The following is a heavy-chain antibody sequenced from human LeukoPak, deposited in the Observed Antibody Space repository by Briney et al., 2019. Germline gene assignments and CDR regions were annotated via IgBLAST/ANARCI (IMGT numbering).Heavy chain of an antibody. Sequence: GGSLRLSCAASGFTFSSYSMNWVRQAPGKGLEWVSLINKDGSATYYADSVKGRFTISRDNSKNSLYLQMNSLRSEDTALYYCATWAFYHSLDVWGQGTTVTVSS. CDR2: INKDGSAT. CDR3: ATWAFYHSLDV. J-gene: IGHJ6*02. V-gene: IGHV3-43*01. CDR1: GFTFSSYS. D-gene: IGHD1-26*01.